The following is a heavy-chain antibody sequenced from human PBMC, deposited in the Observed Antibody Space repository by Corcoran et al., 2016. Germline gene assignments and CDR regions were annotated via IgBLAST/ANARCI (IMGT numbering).Heavy chain of an antibody. Sequence: VQLVESGGGVVQPGTSLRLSCAASGFTFSSYGMHWVRQAPGKGLEWVAVIWYDGSNKYYADSVKGRFTISRDNSKNTLYLQMNSLRAEDTAVYYCARDYYYDSSGYYNFDYWGQGTLVTVSS. CDR2: IWYDGSNK. CDR1: GFTFSSYG. D-gene: IGHD3-22*01. V-gene: IGHV3-33*01. CDR3: ARDYYYDSSGYYNFDY. J-gene: IGHJ4*02.